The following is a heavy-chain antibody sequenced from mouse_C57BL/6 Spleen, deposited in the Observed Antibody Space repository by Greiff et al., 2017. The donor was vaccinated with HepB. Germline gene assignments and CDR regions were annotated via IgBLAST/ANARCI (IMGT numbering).Heavy chain of an antibody. D-gene: IGHD1-1*01. CDR2: IDPSDSYT. V-gene: IGHV1-69*01. J-gene: IGHJ1*03. CDR3: ARGYGSSYGWYVDV. Sequence: QVQLQQSGAELVMPGASVKLSCKASGYTFTSYWMHWVKQRPGQGLEWIGEIDPSDSYTNYNQKFKGKSTLTVDKSSSTAYMQLSSLTSEDSAVYYVARGYGSSYGWYVDVWGTGTTFTVSS. CDR1: GYTFTSYW.